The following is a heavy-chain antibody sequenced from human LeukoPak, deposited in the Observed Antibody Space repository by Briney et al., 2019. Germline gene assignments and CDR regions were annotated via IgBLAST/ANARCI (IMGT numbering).Heavy chain of an antibody. Sequence: PGGSLRLSCAPSGFTFDDYAMHWVRHAPGKGLEWVSGIVWNSDSIDYADSVKGRFTISRDNAKNSLYLQMNSLRAEDTAFYYCVKDVGYSSTFTFEYWGQGTMVTVSS. V-gene: IGHV3-9*01. J-gene: IGHJ4*02. D-gene: IGHD6-13*01. CDR2: IVWNSDSI. CDR1: GFTFDDYA. CDR3: VKDVGYSSTFTFEY.